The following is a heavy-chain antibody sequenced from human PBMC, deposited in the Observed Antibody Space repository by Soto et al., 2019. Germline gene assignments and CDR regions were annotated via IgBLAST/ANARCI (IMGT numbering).Heavy chain of an antibody. CDR1: GFTVSTKY. D-gene: IGHD2-2*01. Sequence: GSLRLSCAASGFTVSTKYMSWVRQAPGEGLEWVGRIKSKTDGGTTDYAAPVKGRFTISRDDSKNTLYLQMNSLKTEDTAVYYCTTFDDRNCSSTSCYAKGLDYWGQGTVVTVSS. CDR3: TTFDDRNCSSTSCYAKGLDY. V-gene: IGHV3-15*01. J-gene: IGHJ4*02. CDR2: IKSKTDGGTT.